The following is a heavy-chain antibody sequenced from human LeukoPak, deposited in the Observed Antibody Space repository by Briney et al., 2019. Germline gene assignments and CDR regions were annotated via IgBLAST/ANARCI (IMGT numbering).Heavy chain of an antibody. Sequence: SETLSLTCTVSGGSISPYYWSWIRQPPGKGLEWIGYIYYSGSTNYSPSLKSRVTISVDTSKNQFSLKLSSVTAADTAVYYCARVPRIEAGATGDWFDPWGQGTVVTVSS. CDR2: IYYSGST. CDR1: GGSISPYY. J-gene: IGHJ5*02. CDR3: ARVPRIEAGATGDWFDP. D-gene: IGHD6-13*01. V-gene: IGHV4-59*01.